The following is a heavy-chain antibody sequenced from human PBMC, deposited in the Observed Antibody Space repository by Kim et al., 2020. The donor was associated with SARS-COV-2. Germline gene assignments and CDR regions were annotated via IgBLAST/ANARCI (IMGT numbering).Heavy chain of an antibody. V-gene: IGHV4-59*13. CDR1: GGSISSYY. Sequence: SETLSLTCTVSGGSISSYYWSWIRQPPGKGLEWIGYINYSGSTNYNPSLKSRVTISVDTSKNQFSLKLSSVTAADTTVYYCARLSGGNSYCYYYGMDVWGQGTTVTVSS. CDR2: INYSGST. D-gene: IGHD2-21*02. J-gene: IGHJ6*02. CDR3: ARLSGGNSYCYYYGMDV.